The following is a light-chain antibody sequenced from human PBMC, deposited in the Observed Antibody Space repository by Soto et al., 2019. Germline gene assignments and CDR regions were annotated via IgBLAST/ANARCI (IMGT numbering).Light chain of an antibody. J-gene: IGKJ1*01. Sequence: DVVMTQSPLSLPVTLGQPASICCRSSQSLVYSDGNTYLNWFQQRPGQSPRRLIYKVSNRDSGVTARFSGSGSGTEFTLTISRMEPEDFAVYYCQKYGSPQGTFGQGTKGDIK. CDR3: QKYGSPQGT. V-gene: IGKV2-30*01. CDR1: QSLVYSDGNTY. CDR2: KVS.